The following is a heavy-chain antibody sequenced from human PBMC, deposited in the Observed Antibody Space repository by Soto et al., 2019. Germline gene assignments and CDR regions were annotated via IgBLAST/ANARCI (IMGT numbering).Heavy chain of an antibody. J-gene: IGHJ6*02. CDR2: MNPNSGNT. CDR3: ARGLAYYYGMDV. CDR1: GYTFTSYD. Sequence: GASVKVSCKASGYTFTSYDINWVRQATGQGLEWMGWMNPNSGNTGYAQKFQGRVTMTRNTSISTAYMELSSLRSEDTAVYYCARGLAYYYGMDVWGQGTTVTVSS. V-gene: IGHV1-8*01.